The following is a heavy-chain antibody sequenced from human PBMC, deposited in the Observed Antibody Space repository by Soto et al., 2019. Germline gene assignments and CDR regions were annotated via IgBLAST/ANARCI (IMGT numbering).Heavy chain of an antibody. J-gene: IGHJ4*02. Sequence: GGSLRLSCAASGFTFSSYAMSWVRQAPGKGLEWVSAISGSGGSTYYADSVKGRFTISRDNSKNTLYLQMNSLRAEDTAVYYCAKVGYCSSTSCPYYFDCWGQGALVTVSS. D-gene: IGHD2-2*01. V-gene: IGHV3-23*01. CDR3: AKVGYCSSTSCPYYFDC. CDR1: GFTFSSYA. CDR2: ISGSGGST.